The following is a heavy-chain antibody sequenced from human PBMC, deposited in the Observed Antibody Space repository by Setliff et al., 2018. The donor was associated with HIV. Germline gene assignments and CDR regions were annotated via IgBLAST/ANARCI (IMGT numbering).Heavy chain of an antibody. Sequence: ASVKVSCKVSGYTLTELSVYWVRQAPGKGLECMGSFDPEDGETIYSQKFQGRVTMTEDTSTDTAYMELSSLRSDDTAVYYCARDHGMWDYGGNVLLREYFLHWGQGTLVTVSS. V-gene: IGHV1-24*01. D-gene: IGHD4-17*01. CDR3: ARDHGMWDYGGNVLLREYFLH. CDR1: GYTLTELS. CDR2: FDPEDGET. J-gene: IGHJ1*01.